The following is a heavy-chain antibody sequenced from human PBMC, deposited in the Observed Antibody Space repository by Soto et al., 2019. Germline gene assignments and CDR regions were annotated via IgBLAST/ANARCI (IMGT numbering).Heavy chain of an antibody. V-gene: IGHV4-34*01. CDR2: INHSGST. CDR3: ARFTPPGYCSSTSCYARHYRGYYYYGMDV. J-gene: IGHJ6*02. D-gene: IGHD2-2*01. CDR1: GGSGGSFSGYY. Sequence: PSETLSLTCAVCGGSGGSFSGYYWSWIRQPPGKGLEWIGEINHSGSTNYNPSLKSRVTISVDTSKNQFSLKLSSVTAADTAVYYCARFTPPGYCSSTSCYARHYRGYYYYGMDVWGQGTTVTVSS.